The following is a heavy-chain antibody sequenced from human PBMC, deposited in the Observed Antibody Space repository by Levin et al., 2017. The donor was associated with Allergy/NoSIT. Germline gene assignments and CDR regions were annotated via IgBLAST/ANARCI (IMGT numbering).Heavy chain of an antibody. CDR1: GFTFNDYY. D-gene: IGHD3-16*01. Sequence: GESLKISCAASGFTFNDYYMSWIRQAPGKGLEWVSYISSSGSTIYYADSVKGRFTISRDNAKNSLYLQMNSLRAEDTAVYYCARDLRPITLGGYFDYWGQGTLVTVSS. J-gene: IGHJ4*02. V-gene: IGHV3-11*01. CDR2: ISSSGSTI. CDR3: ARDLRPITLGGYFDY.